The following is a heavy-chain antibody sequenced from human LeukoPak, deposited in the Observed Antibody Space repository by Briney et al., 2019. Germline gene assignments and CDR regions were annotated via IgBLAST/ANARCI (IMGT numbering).Heavy chain of an antibody. V-gene: IGHV3-23*01. CDR3: ARHGWGVD. D-gene: IGHD3-10*01. Sequence: PGGSLRLSCAASGFIFSSYAMSWVRQAPGQGLEWVSGMSGNGGTTYYADSVKGRFTISRDNSKNTLYLQMNNLRVEDTAVYYCARHGWGVDWGQGTLVTVSS. CDR2: MSGNGGTT. J-gene: IGHJ4*02. CDR1: GFIFSSYA.